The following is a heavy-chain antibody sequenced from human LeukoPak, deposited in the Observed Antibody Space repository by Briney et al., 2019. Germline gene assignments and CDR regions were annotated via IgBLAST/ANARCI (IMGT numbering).Heavy chain of an antibody. CDR2: ISTSGDTT. CDR1: GFTFSSYA. CDR3: TKVRAYDDSGNPYWHFDL. V-gene: IGHV3-23*01. J-gene: IGHJ2*01. D-gene: IGHD3-10*01. Sequence: TGGSLRLSCAASGFTFSSYAMSWVRQAPGKGLEWVSAISTSGDTTYYADSVKGRFTISRDNSKNTLYLQMNSLRAEDTAVYYCTKVRAYDDSGNPYWHFDLWGRGTLVTVSS.